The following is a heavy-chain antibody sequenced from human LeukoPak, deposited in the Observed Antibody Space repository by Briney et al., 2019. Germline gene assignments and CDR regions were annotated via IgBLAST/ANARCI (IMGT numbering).Heavy chain of an antibody. V-gene: IGHV4-61*02. CDR3: ARGPYSYESSGAFDI. D-gene: IGHD3-22*01. Sequence: SETLSLTCTVSVDSISSGDYYWSWIRQPAGKGLEWIGRISSSESTNYNPSLKSRVTISVDTFKNQFSLKLSSVTAADTAVYFCARGPYSYESSGAFDIWGQGTMVTVSS. CDR2: ISSSEST. J-gene: IGHJ3*02. CDR1: VDSISSGDYY.